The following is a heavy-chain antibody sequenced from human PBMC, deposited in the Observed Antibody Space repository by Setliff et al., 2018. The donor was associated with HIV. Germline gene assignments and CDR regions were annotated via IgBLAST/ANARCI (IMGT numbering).Heavy chain of an antibody. CDR3: ARAGYSSGWYSA. CDR2: FDPEDAET. D-gene: IGHD6-19*01. J-gene: IGHJ5*02. CDR1: GYTHTELS. Sequence: ASVKVSCKVSGYTHTELSRHWVRQAPGKGLEWMGGFDPEDAETIYAQRFQGRVTMTRDTSISTAYMELSSLRSEDTAVYYCARAGYSSGWYSAWGQGTLVTVSS. V-gene: IGHV1-24*01.